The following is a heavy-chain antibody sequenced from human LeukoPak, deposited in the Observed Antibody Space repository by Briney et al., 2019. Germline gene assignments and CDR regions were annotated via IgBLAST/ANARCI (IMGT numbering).Heavy chain of an antibody. D-gene: IGHD4-23*01. CDR2: IYYSGST. Sequence: SETLSLTCTVSGGSISSSSYSWGWIRQPPGKGLEWIGSIYYSGSTYYNPSLKSRVTISVDTSKNQFSLKLSSVTAADTAVYYCARLHYGGNYGYYYYYMDVWGKGTTVTISS. CDR1: GGSISSSSYS. V-gene: IGHV4-39*01. CDR3: ARLHYGGNYGYYYYYMDV. J-gene: IGHJ6*03.